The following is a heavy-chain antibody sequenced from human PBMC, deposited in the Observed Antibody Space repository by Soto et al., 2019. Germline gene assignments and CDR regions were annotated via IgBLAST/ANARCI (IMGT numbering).Heavy chain of an antibody. J-gene: IGHJ3*02. CDR3: ARSTYYDILTGYYKGDAFDI. V-gene: IGHV5-51*01. D-gene: IGHD3-9*01. Sequence: VESLKISCNGSGYSLTSYWIGWVRQMPWKGLEWMGIIYPGDSDTRYSPSFQGQVTISADKSISTAYLQWSSLKASDTAMYYCARSTYYDILTGYYKGDAFDIWGQGTMVTVSS. CDR1: GYSLTSYW. CDR2: IYPGDSDT.